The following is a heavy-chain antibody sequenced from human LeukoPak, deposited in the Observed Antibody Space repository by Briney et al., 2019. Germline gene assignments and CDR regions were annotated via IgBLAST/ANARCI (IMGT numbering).Heavy chain of an antibody. CDR3: ARAPYYDSSGFDY. CDR2: IYYSGST. J-gene: IGHJ4*02. V-gene: IGHV4-39*07. D-gene: IGHD3-22*01. Sequence: PSEPLSLTCTVSGGSISSSSYYWGWIRQPPGKGLEWIGSIYYSGSTYYNPSLKSRVTISVDTSKNQFSLKLSSVTAADTAVYYCARAPYYDSSGFDYWGQGTLVTVSS. CDR1: GGSISSSSYY.